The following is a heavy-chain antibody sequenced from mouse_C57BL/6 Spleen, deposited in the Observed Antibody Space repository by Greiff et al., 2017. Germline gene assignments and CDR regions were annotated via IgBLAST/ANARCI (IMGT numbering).Heavy chain of an antibody. J-gene: IGHJ4*01. CDR2: FYPGSGSI. CDR1: GYTFTEYT. CDR3: ARHEPYYYGSSYVGYAMDY. D-gene: IGHD1-1*01. Sequence: VQGVESGAELVKPGASVKLSCKASGYTFTEYTIHWVKQRSGQGLEWIGWFYPGSGSIKYNEKFKDKATLTADKSSSTVYMELSRLTSEDSAVYFCARHEPYYYGSSYVGYAMDYWGQGTSVTVSS. V-gene: IGHV1-62-2*01.